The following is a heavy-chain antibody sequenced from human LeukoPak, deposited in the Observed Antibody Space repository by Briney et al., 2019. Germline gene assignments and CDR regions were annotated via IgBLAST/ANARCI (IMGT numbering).Heavy chain of an antibody. V-gene: IGHV3-30-3*01. CDR2: ISYDGSNK. D-gene: IGHD1-26*01. Sequence: SGGSLRLSCAASGFTFSSYAMHWVRQAPGKGLEWVAVISYDGSNKYYADSVKGRFTISRDNSKNTLYLQMNSLRAEDTAVYYCARAPVARGSYRYYGMDVWGQGTTVTVSS. J-gene: IGHJ6*02. CDR3: ARAPVARGSYRYYGMDV. CDR1: GFTFSSYA.